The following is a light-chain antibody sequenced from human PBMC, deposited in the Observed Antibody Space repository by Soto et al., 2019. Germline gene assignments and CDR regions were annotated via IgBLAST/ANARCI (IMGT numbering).Light chain of an antibody. CDR2: DAS. J-gene: IGKJ1*01. Sequence: DIQMTQSPSTLSASVGDRVTITCRASQNINGWLAWYQQKPGKAPKLLIYDASSLESGVPSRFSGSGFGTDFTLTISSLQPDDFATYYCQQYNHYCAFGQGTTVEIK. CDR3: QQYNHYCA. V-gene: IGKV1-5*01. CDR1: QNINGW.